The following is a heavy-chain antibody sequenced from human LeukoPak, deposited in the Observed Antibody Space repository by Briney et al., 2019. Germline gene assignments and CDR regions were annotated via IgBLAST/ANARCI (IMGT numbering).Heavy chain of an antibody. CDR3: ARLAGHHNNGRFDF. CDR1: GGAISNSELY. D-gene: IGHD1-1*01. Sequence: SETLSLTCTVSGGAISNSELYWGWVRQPPGKGLEWIAMIYYSGSTYSNPSLKSRVTISVDTSKNQFSLKVRSVPAADSAVYFCARLAGHHNNGRFDFWGQGVLVSVSS. J-gene: IGHJ4*02. V-gene: IGHV4-39*01. CDR2: IYYSGST.